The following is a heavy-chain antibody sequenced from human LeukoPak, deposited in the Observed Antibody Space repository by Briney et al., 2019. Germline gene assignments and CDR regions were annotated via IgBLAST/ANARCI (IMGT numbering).Heavy chain of an antibody. V-gene: IGHV1-46*01. Sequence: GASVKVSCKASGYTFTSYYMHWVRQAPGQGLEWMGIINPSGGSTSYAQKFQGRVTMTRDASTSTVYMELSSLRSEDTAVYYCARDLDIAAAAPRDWFDPWGQGTLVTVSS. CDR1: GYTFTSYY. CDR2: INPSGGST. D-gene: IGHD6-13*01. CDR3: ARDLDIAAAAPRDWFDP. J-gene: IGHJ5*02.